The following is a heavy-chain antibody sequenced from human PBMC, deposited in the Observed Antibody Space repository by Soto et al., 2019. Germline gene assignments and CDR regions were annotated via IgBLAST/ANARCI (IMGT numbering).Heavy chain of an antibody. V-gene: IGHV4-59*08. CDR2: IYYSGST. CDR1: GGSISSYY. CDR3: ASTWFGELLWIAP. D-gene: IGHD3-10*01. Sequence: PSETLSLTCTVSGGSISSYYWSWIRQPPGKGLEWIGYIYYSGSTNYNPSLKSRVTISVDTSKNQFSLKLSSVTAADTAVYYCASTWFGELLWIAPWGQGTLVTVSS. J-gene: IGHJ5*02.